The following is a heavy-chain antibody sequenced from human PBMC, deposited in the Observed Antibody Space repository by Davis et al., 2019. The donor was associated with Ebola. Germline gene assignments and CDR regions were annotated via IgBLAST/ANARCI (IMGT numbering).Heavy chain of an antibody. CDR1: GFTFSSYA. V-gene: IGHV3-23*01. CDR3: AKFGYGDYGHLDY. CDR2: ISGSGGST. D-gene: IGHD4-17*01. J-gene: IGHJ4*02. Sequence: GESLKISCAASGFTFSSYAMSWVRQAPGEGLEWVSGISGSGGSTYYADSVKGRFTISRDNSKNTLYLQMNSLRAEDTAVYYCAKFGYGDYGHLDYWGQGTLVTVSS.